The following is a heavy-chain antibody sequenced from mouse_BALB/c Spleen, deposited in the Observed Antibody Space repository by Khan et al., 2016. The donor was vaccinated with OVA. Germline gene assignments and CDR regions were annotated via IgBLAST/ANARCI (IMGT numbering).Heavy chain of an antibody. CDR1: GYIFTSYW. D-gene: IGHD3-2*02. J-gene: IGHJ2*01. Sequence: QVQLKESGAELVRPGASVKLSCKTSGYIFTSYWIHWVKQRSGQGLEWIARIYPGNDNSYYNEKFKDKATLTADKSSSTAYMQLSSLKSEDSDVYFCAREEALYHFAHWGQGTTLTVSS. CDR2: IYPGNDNS. CDR3: AREEALYHFAH. V-gene: IGHV1-76*01.